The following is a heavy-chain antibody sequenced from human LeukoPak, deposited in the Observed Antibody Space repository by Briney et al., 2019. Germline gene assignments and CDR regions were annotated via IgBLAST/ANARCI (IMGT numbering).Heavy chain of an antibody. J-gene: IGHJ4*02. CDR2: IYTSGST. CDR3: AGEGHYYDSSGYYYGGEDY. Sequence: SETLSLTCTVSGGSISSYYWSWIRQPAGKGLEWIGRIYTSGSTNYNPSLKSRVTMSVDTSKNQFSLKLSSVTAADTAVYYCAGEGHYYDSSGYYYGGEDYWGQGTLVTVSS. CDR1: GGSISSYY. V-gene: IGHV4-4*07. D-gene: IGHD3-22*01.